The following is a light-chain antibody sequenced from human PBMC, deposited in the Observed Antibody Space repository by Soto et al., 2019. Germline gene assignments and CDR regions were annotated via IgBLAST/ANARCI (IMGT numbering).Light chain of an antibody. CDR1: ESISNW. CDR3: QQLNSYPMT. Sequence: DIQMTQSPSTLSASVGDRVIITCRASESISNWLAWYQQKPGKAPNLLIYKASSLKSGVPLRFSGSGSGTEFTLTINSLQPDDFATYYCQQLNSYPMTFGPGTKVEIK. CDR2: KAS. V-gene: IGKV1-5*03. J-gene: IGKJ3*01.